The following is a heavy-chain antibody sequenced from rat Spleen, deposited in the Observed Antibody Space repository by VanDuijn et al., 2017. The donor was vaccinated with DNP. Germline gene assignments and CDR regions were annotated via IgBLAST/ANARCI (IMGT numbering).Heavy chain of an antibody. CDR3: ARHGRRVFDY. D-gene: IGHD1-11*01. CDR2: ISYEGSST. Sequence: EVQLVESGGDLVQPGRSLKLSCAASGFTFSDYNMAWVRQAPKKGLEWVAYISYEGSSTYYRDSVKGRFTMSRDNAKSTLYLQMNSLRSEDTAIYYCARHGRRVFDYWGQGVMVTVSS. CDR1: GFTFSDYN. V-gene: IGHV5-22*01. J-gene: IGHJ2*01.